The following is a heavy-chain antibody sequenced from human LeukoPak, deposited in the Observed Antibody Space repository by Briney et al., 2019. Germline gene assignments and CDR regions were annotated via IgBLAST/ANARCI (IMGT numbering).Heavy chain of an antibody. V-gene: IGHV3-30*02. CDR2: IRYDATKK. J-gene: IGHJ4*02. CDR1: GFKLSRNG. Sequence: GGSLRLSCVASGFKLSRNGMHWVRQAPSKGLEWVAFIRYDATKKFYGDSVRGRFTISRDDSKNTLYLQMNNLRREDTAVYFCARDFDDVNGDYYYIPDFWGQGVLVTVSS. CDR3: ARDFDDVNGDYYYIPDF. D-gene: IGHD3-22*01.